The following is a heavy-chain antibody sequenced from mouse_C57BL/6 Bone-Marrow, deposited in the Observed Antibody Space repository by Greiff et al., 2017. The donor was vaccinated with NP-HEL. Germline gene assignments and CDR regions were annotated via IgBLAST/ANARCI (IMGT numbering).Heavy chain of an antibody. CDR2: IYPGDGDT. J-gene: IGHJ2*01. D-gene: IGHD1-1*01. Sequence: VQRVESGPELVKPGASVKISCKASGYAFSSSWMHWVKQRPGKGLEWIGRIYPGDGDTNYNGKFKGKATLTADNSSSTAYLHLSRLTSEDSAVCFCARLHYFDYWGQGTTLTVSS. V-gene: IGHV1-82*01. CDR1: GYAFSSSW. CDR3: ARLHYFDY.